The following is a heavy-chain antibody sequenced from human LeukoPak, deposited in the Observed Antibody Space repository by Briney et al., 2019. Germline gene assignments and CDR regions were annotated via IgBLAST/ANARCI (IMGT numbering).Heavy chain of an antibody. CDR2: ISSSSSYI. CDR3: AREPYYYDGSGYLGYGMDV. D-gene: IGHD3-22*01. Sequence: PGGSLRLSCAASGFAFSSYSMNWVRQAPGKGLEWVSSISSSSSYIYYADSVKGRSTISRDNAKNSLYLQMNSLRAEDTAVYYCAREPYYYDGSGYLGYGMDVWGQGTTVTVSS. V-gene: IGHV3-21*01. J-gene: IGHJ6*02. CDR1: GFAFSSYS.